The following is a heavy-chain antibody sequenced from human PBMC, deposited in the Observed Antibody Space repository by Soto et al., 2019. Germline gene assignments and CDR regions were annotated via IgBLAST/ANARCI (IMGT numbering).Heavy chain of an antibody. D-gene: IGHD3-3*01. CDR1: GYSIRSGYY. Sequence: PSETLSLTCAVSGYSIRSGYYWGWIRQPPGKGLEWIGSIYHSGSTYYNPSLKSRVTISVDTSKNQFSLKLSSVTAADTAVYYCARVTIFGVVKIDYWGQGTLVTVSS. J-gene: IGHJ4*02. CDR2: IYHSGST. V-gene: IGHV4-38-2*01. CDR3: ARVTIFGVVKIDY.